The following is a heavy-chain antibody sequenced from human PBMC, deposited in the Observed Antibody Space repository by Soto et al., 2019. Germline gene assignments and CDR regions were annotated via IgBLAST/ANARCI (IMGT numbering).Heavy chain of an antibody. V-gene: IGHV1-18*01. D-gene: IGHD3-22*01. CDR1: GYTFTSYG. J-gene: IGHJ6*02. Sequence: ASVKVSCKASGYTFTSYGISWVRQAPGQGLEWMGWISAYNGKTNYAQNVQGRVTMTTDTSTRTAYMDLRSLRSDDTAVYYCARGMDYYDSSGYDTYDVHYYYYGMDVWGQGTTVTVSS. CDR3: ARGMDYYDSSGYDTYDVHYYYYGMDV. CDR2: ISAYNGKT.